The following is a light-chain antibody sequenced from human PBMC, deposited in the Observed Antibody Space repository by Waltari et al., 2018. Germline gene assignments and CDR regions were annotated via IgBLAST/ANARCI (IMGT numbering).Light chain of an antibody. J-gene: IGKJ4*01. V-gene: IGKV3-20*01. CDR1: QSVSSNY. CDR2: DAS. CDR3: QQYGNSPVT. Sequence: EIVLTQSPGTLSLSPGERATIPCRASQSVSSNYLAWYQQKPGQAPRLLIYDASKRATGIADRFSGSGSGTHFTLTISRLEPEDFAVFYCQQYGNSPVTFGGGTKVEIK.